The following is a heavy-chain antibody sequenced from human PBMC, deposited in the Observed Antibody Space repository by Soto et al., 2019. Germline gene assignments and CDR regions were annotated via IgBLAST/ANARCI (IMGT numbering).Heavy chain of an antibody. V-gene: IGHV3-7*01. J-gene: IGHJ4*01. CDR1: GFTFSTYW. Sequence: EVQLVASGGGLVQPGGSLRLPCAASGFTFSTYWMTWVRQPPGTGLEWVASINQDGSERYYVDSVRGRFTISRDNAKNSLYLQMNSLRAEDTAVYYWVCGGNCVDYWGHGTLVTVAP. CDR3: VCGGNCVDY. D-gene: IGHD3-16*01. CDR2: INQDGSER.